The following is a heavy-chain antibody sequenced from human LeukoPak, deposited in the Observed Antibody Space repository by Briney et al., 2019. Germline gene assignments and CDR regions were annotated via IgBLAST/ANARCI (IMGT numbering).Heavy chain of an antibody. CDR3: AKDASWSLDY. D-gene: IGHD6-13*01. CDR2: IRNHGNDE. CDR1: GFTFSSNG. Sequence: GGSLSLSCPASGFTFSSNGMHWVRQAPGKGLEWVAMIRNHGNDEYHADSVKGRFSVSRDNSKNTMYLQMNSLRAEDTAVYYCAKDASWSLDYWGQGTLVTVSP. V-gene: IGHV3-30*02. J-gene: IGHJ4*02.